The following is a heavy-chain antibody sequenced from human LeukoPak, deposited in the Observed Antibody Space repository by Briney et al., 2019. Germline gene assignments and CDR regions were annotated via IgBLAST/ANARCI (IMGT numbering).Heavy chain of an antibody. CDR2: IYYSGST. Sequence: SETLSLTCTVSGGSISSYYWSWIRQPPGKGLEWIGSIYYSGSTYYNPSLKSRVTISVDTSKNQFSLKLSSVTAADTAVYYCARDPMITFGGVIVWGQGTLVTVSS. J-gene: IGHJ4*02. D-gene: IGHD3-16*02. CDR1: GGSISSYY. V-gene: IGHV4-39*07. CDR3: ARDPMITFGGVIV.